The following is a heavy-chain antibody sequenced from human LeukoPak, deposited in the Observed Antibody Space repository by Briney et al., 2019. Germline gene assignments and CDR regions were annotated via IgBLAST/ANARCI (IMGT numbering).Heavy chain of an antibody. D-gene: IGHD4-17*01. CDR3: ARDHPSFYGDYEGAGDY. V-gene: IGHV1-2*02. CDR1: GYTFTGYY. J-gene: IGHJ4*02. Sequence: AASVKVSCKASGYTFTGYYIHWVRQAPGQGLEWMGWINPNSGGTNYAQKFQGRVTMTRDTSISTAYMELSRLRSDDTAVYYCARDHPSFYGDYEGAGDYWGQGTLVTVSS. CDR2: INPNSGGT.